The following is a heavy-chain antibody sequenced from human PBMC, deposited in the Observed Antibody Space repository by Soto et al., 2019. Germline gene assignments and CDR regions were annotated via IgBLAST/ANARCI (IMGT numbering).Heavy chain of an antibody. CDR3: ARERPNYDILTGYYNNWFDP. J-gene: IGHJ5*02. Sequence: SETLSLTCAISGDSVSSNSAAWNWIRQSPSRGLEWLGRTYYRSKWYNDYAVSVKSRIIINPDTSKNQFSLQLNSVTPEDTAVYYCARERPNYDILTGYYNNWFDPWGQGTLVTVSS. CDR1: GDSVSSNSAA. V-gene: IGHV6-1*01. CDR2: TYYRSKWYN. D-gene: IGHD3-9*01.